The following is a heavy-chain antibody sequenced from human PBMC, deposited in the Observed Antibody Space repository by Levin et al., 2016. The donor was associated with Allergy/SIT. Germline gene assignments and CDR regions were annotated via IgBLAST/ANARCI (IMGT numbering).Heavy chain of an antibody. CDR2: ILPMSGVT. V-gene: IGHV1-69*04. Sequence: SVKVSCKASGGTFSNYAINWVRLAPGQGLEWMGRILPMSGVTNDAQKFQDRVTLTADKSTNTIYMVLNSLRSEDTAVYYRARDGREYIPPRLDYYYGFDVWGQGTTVTVSS. CDR1: GGTFSNYA. CDR3: ARDGREYIPPRLDYYYGFDV. J-gene: IGHJ6*02. D-gene: IGHD6-6*01.